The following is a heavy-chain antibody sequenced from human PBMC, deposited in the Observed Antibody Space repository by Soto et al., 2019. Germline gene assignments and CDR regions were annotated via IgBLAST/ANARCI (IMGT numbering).Heavy chain of an antibody. V-gene: IGHV3-74*01. J-gene: IGHJ4*02. Sequence: EVQLVESGGGLVQPGGSLRLSCAASGFTFSNNWMHWVRQAPGKGPVWVSRIHSDGSSTYYADSVKGRFTISRDNAKNTLYLQMTSLRADYTAVYYCASVGIAVHLGQGTLVTVSA. CDR1: GFTFSNNW. CDR2: IHSDGSST. D-gene: IGHD6-19*01. CDR3: ASVGIAVH.